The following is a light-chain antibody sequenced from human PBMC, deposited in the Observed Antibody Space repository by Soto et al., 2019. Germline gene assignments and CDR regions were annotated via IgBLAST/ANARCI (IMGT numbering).Light chain of an antibody. CDR1: QTISSNY. Sequence: EIVLTQSPGTLSVSPGERATLSCRASQTISSNYLAWYQQKPGQAPSLLIYGTSSRATGIPDRFSGSGSGTDFTLTISRLEPEDSAIYYCQQYVSWTFGQGTMVEIK. J-gene: IGKJ1*01. CDR2: GTS. V-gene: IGKV3-20*01. CDR3: QQYVSWT.